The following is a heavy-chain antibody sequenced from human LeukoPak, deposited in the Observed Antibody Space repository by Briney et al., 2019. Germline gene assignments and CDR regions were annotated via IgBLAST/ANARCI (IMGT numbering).Heavy chain of an antibody. CDR1: GFTFSSYG. CDR2: ISYDGSNK. V-gene: IGHV3-30*18. J-gene: IGHJ4*02. D-gene: IGHD4-17*01. CDR3: AKDRATTVTTDRSLDY. Sequence: GGSLRLSCAASGFTFSSYGMHWVRQAPGKGLEWVAVISYDGSNKYYADSVKGRFTISRDNSKNTLYLQMNSLRAEDTAVYYCAKDRATTVTTDRSLDYWGQGTLVTVSS.